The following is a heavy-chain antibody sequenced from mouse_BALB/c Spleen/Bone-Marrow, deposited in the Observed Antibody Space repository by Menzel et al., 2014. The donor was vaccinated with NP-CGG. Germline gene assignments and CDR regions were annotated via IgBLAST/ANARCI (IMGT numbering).Heavy chain of an antibody. D-gene: IGHD2-4*01. V-gene: IGHV5-6-3*01. CDR1: GFTFSSYG. CDR2: INSNGGST. Sequence: EVQVVESGGGLVQPGGSLKISCAASGFTFSSYGMSWVRQTPDKRLDLVATINSNGGSTYYPDSVKGRFTIPRDNAKNTLYLQMSSLKSEDTAMYYCAKDNYYDYDGFAYWGQGTLVTVSA. J-gene: IGHJ3*01. CDR3: AKDNYYDYDGFAY.